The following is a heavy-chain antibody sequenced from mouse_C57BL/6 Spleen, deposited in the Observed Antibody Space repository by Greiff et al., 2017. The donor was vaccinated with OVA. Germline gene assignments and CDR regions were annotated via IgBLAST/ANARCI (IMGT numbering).Heavy chain of an antibody. CDR2: IYPGSGST. V-gene: IGHV1-55*01. CDR3: ARGRTKDGSSSWYFDV. CDR1: GYTFTSYW. J-gene: IGHJ1*03. D-gene: IGHD1-1*01. Sequence: QVQLKQPGAELVKPGASVKMSCKASGYTFTSYWITWVKQRPGQGLEWIGDIYPGSGSTNYNEKFKSKATLTVDTSSSTAYMQLSSLTSEDSAVYYCARGRTKDGSSSWYFDVWGTGTTGTVSS.